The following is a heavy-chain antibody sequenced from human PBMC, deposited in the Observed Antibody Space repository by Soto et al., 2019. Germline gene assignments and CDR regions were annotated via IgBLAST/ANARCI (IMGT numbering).Heavy chain of an antibody. CDR3: AKDQRFLRGYYYYGMDV. D-gene: IGHD3-3*01. Sequence: PGGSLRLSCAASGFTFSSYGMHWVRQAPGKGLEWVAVISYDGSNKYYADSVKGRFTISRDNSKNTLYLQMNSLRAEDTAVYYCAKDQRFLRGYYYYGMDVWGQGTTVTVSS. CDR1: GFTFSSYG. CDR2: ISYDGSNK. V-gene: IGHV3-30*18. J-gene: IGHJ6*02.